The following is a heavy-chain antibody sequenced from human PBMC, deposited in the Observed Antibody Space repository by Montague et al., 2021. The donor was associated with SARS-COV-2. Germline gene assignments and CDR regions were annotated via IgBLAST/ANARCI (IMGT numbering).Heavy chain of an antibody. V-gene: IGHV4-61*02. Sequence: TLSLTCTVSGGSISSGSYYWSWIRQPAGKGLEWIGRIYTSGSTNYNPSLKSRVTISVDTSKNQSSLKLSSVTAADTAVYYCASEQIVVVPAAPYYYYGMDVWGQGTTVTVSS. CDR1: GGSISSGSYY. CDR2: IYTSGST. CDR3: ASEQIVVVPAAPYYYYGMDV. J-gene: IGHJ6*02. D-gene: IGHD2-2*01.